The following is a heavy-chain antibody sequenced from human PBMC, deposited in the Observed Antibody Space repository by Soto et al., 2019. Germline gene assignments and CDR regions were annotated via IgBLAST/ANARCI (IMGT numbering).Heavy chain of an antibody. CDR2: ISYSGRT. CDR3: XXXAXXSXGFTDY. J-gene: IGHJ4*02. D-gene: IGHD6-19*01. CDR1: GGSISSSSYY. V-gene: IGHV4-39*01. Sequence: XETLSLTCTVSGGSISSSSYYWGWIRQPPGKGLEWIGSISYSGRTYYNPSLKSRVTISVDTSKNQFSLKLSSVTAADTAVYXXXXXAXXSXGFTDYWGQGTLVTVSS.